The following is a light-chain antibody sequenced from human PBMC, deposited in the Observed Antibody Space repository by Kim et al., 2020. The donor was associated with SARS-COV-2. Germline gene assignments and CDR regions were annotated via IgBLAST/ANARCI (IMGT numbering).Light chain of an antibody. Sequence: SQGERATLSCRASQSVSSNYLAWSQQKPGQAPRLLIYGASSRATGIPDRFSGSGSGTDFTLTITRLEPEDFAVYYCQQYSSSPATFGQGTKVDIK. V-gene: IGKV3-20*01. CDR1: QSVSSNY. J-gene: IGKJ1*01. CDR2: GAS. CDR3: QQYSSSPAT.